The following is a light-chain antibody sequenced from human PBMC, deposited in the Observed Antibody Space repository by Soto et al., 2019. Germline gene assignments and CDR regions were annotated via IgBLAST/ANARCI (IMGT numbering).Light chain of an antibody. CDR3: QQYINWT. Sequence: EIVMTQSPATLSVSPGERVTLPCRASQNIRSDLAWYQQKPGQAPRLLMYGASIRATGIPARFSGSGSGTDFTLTISSLQSEDLALYYCQQYINWTFGQGTKVDIK. J-gene: IGKJ1*01. CDR2: GAS. CDR1: QNIRSD. V-gene: IGKV3-15*01.